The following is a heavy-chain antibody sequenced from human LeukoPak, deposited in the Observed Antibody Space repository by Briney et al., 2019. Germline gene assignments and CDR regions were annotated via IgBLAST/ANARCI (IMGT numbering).Heavy chain of an antibody. J-gene: IGHJ4*02. CDR2: INHSGST. Sequence: SETLSLTCAVYGGSFSGYHWSWIRQPPGKGLEWIGEINHSGSTNYNPSLKSRVTISVDTSKNQFSLKLNSVTTADTAVYYCARHFLRGGFDSWGQGTLVAVSS. CDR3: ARHFLRGGFDS. V-gene: IGHV4-34*01. D-gene: IGHD5-12*01. CDR1: GGSFSGYH.